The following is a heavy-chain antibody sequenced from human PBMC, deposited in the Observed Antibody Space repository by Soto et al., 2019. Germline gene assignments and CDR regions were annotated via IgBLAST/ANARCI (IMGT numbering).Heavy chain of an antibody. D-gene: IGHD1-1*01. CDR2: MNPNSGNT. CDR3: AIVGMTLQLHYYYYGMDV. CDR1: GYTFTSYD. V-gene: IGHV1-8*01. J-gene: IGHJ6*02. Sequence: ASVKVSCKASGYTFTSYDINWVRQATGQGLEWMGWMNPNSGNTGYAQKFQGRVTMTRNTSISTAYMELSSLRSEDTAVYYCAIVGMTLQLHYYYYGMDVWGQGTTLTVSS.